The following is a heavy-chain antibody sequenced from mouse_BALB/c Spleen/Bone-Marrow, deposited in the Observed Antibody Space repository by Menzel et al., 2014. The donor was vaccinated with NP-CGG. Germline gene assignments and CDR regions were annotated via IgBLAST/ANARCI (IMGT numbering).Heavy chain of an antibody. CDR1: GFTFSNYG. V-gene: IGHV5-6*01. CDR3: ARLTPGYAMDY. Sequence: EVKLQESGGDLVKPGGSLKLSCAASGFTFSNYGMSWVRQTPDKRLEWVATISSGGSYTYFPDSVKGRFTISRDNAKNTLYLQMNSLKSEDAAMYYCARLTPGYAMDYWGQGTSVTVSS. D-gene: IGHD1-3*01. CDR2: ISSGGSYT. J-gene: IGHJ4*01.